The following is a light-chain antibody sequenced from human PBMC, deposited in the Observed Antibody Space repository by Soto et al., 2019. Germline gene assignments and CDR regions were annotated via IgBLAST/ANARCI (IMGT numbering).Light chain of an antibody. Sequence: DIQMTQSPSSLSASVGDRVTITCRASQNIGVYLNWYQKKPGKAPKLLIHAASSLHSGVPSTFSGSGSGTDFALTISSLQPEDFATYYCLQDYNYPRTFGQGTKVDIK. CDR1: QNIGVY. CDR2: AAS. V-gene: IGKV1-39*01. J-gene: IGKJ1*01. CDR3: LQDYNYPRT.